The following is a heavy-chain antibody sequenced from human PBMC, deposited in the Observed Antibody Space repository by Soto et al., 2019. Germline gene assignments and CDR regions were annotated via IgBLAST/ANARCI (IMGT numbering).Heavy chain of an antibody. CDR1: GFTFSYYG. CDR2: MHTGGNEK. CDR3: ARDADTTGHYSHFDL. V-gene: IGHV3-33*08. J-gene: IGHJ4*02. D-gene: IGHD3-9*01. Sequence: QVQLVESGGGVVQPGGSLRLSCAASGFTFSYYGFHWVRQAPGKGLEWVAVMHTGGNEKYYVDSVKGRFTVCRDDSRNMVYLEMSGLRAEDTADYFCARDADTTGHYSHFDLWGRGARVAVS.